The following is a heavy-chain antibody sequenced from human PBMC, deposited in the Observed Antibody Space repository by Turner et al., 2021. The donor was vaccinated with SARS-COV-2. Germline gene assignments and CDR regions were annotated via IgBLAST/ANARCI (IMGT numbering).Heavy chain of an antibody. CDR1: GFNVSSNY. D-gene: IGHD3-16*01. CDR2: IYSGGST. Sequence: EVQLVESGGGLVQPGGSLRLSCAASGFNVSSNYMIWVRQAPGKGLEWVSVIYSGGSTFYADSVKGRFTISRHNSKNTLYLQMNSLRAEDTAVYYCARDLVSNGMDVWGQGTTVTVSS. V-gene: IGHV3-53*04. CDR3: ARDLVSNGMDV. J-gene: IGHJ6*02.